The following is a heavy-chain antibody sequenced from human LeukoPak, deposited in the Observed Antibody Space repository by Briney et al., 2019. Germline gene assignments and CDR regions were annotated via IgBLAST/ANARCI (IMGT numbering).Heavy chain of an antibody. D-gene: IGHD6-13*01. Sequence: GESLRISCKGSGYSFTSYWIGWVRQMPGKGLEWMGIIYPGDSGTRYSPSFQGQVTISADKSISTAYLQWSSLKASDTAMYYCARAISSSWANYFDYWGQGTLVTVSS. CDR1: GYSFTSYW. CDR2: IYPGDSGT. J-gene: IGHJ4*02. V-gene: IGHV5-51*01. CDR3: ARAISSSWANYFDY.